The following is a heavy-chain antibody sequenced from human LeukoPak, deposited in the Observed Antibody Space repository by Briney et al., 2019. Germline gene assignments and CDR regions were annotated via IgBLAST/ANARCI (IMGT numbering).Heavy chain of an antibody. Sequence: ASVKVSCKASGYTFTSYYIHWVRQAPGQGLEWMGWINPNSGGTNYAQKFQGRVTMTRDTSISTAYMELSRLRSDDTAVYYCARDRYLDFWSGYWAGWGQGTLVTVSS. CDR3: ARDRYLDFWSGYWAG. CDR1: GYTFTSYY. CDR2: INPNSGGT. J-gene: IGHJ4*02. V-gene: IGHV1-2*02. D-gene: IGHD3-3*01.